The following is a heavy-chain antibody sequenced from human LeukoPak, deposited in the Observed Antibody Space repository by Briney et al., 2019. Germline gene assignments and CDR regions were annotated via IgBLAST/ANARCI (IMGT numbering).Heavy chain of an antibody. J-gene: IGHJ4*02. CDR3: ARAHISVAGTLGY. CDR2: IYYTGST. D-gene: IGHD6-19*01. CDR1: GGSINTYY. V-gene: IGHV4-59*01. Sequence: SSETLSLTCTVSGGSINTYYWSWIRQPPGKGLEWVGYIYYTGSTNYNPSLKSRVTISVDTSKDQISLKLTSVTAADTAVYYCARAHISVAGTLGYWGQGTLVTVSS.